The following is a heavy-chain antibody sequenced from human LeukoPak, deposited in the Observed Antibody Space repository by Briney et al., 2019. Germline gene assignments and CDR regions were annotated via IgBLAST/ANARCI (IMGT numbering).Heavy chain of an antibody. J-gene: IGHJ4*02. D-gene: IGHD1-26*01. CDR3: ARDVVGAHYFDY. V-gene: IGHV1-69*05. Sequence: SVKVSCKASGGTFSSYATSWVRQAPGQGLEWMGGIIPIFGTANYAQKFQGRVTITTDESTSTAYMELSSLRSEDTAVYYCARDVVGAHYFDYWGQGTLVTVSS. CDR2: IIPIFGTA. CDR1: GGTFSSYA.